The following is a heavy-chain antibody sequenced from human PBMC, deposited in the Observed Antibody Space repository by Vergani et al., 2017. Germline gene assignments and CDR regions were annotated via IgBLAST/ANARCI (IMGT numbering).Heavy chain of an antibody. CDR1: GFTFSSYG. D-gene: IGHD2/OR15-2a*01. J-gene: IGHJ3*02. CDR2: IWYDGSNK. CDR3: ARALSNDAFDI. V-gene: IGHV3-33*01. Sequence: QVQLVESGGGVVQPGRSLRLSCAASGFTFSSYGMHWVRQAPGKGLEWVAVIWYDGSNKYYADSVKGRFTISRDNSKNTLYRQMNSLRAEDTAVYYCARALSNDAFDIWGQGTMVTVSS.